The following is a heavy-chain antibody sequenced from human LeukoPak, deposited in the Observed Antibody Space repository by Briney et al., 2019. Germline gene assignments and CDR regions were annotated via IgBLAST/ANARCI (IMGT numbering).Heavy chain of an antibody. V-gene: IGHV3-74*01. J-gene: IGHJ4*02. CDR1: GLTISNYR. D-gene: IGHD3-10*01. CDR2: INSEGSSI. CDR3: ARGRGVSLDY. Sequence: GGSLRLSCAASGLTISNYRMHWVRQVPGKGLVWVSRINSEGSSISYADSVKGRFTISRDNAKNTLNLQMNSLRAEDTAVYYCARGRGVSLDYWGQRALVTVSS.